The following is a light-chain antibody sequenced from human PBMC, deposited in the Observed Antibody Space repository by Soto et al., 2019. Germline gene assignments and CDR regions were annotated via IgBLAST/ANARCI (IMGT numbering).Light chain of an antibody. Sequence: EIVLTQSPATLSLSPGERATLSCRASQSVSSYLAWYQQKPGQAPRLLMYDASNRATGIPARLSGSGSGTDFTLTISSLEPEDFAVSYYQQRSNWPLTFGGGTKVEIK. CDR2: DAS. J-gene: IGKJ4*01. V-gene: IGKV3-11*01. CDR3: QQRSNWPLT. CDR1: QSVSSY.